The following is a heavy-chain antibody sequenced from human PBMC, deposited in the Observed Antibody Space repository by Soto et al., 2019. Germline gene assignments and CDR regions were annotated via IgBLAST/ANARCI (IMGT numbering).Heavy chain of an antibody. CDR2: MNPNSGNT. CDR3: ARVAVRNDFWSGYYPDYGMDV. D-gene: IGHD3-3*01. V-gene: IGHV1-8*01. CDR1: GCTFTRYD. J-gene: IGHJ6*02. Sequence: ASVKVSCKASGCTFTRYDINWVRQATGQGLEWMGWMNPNSGNTGYAQKFQGRVTMTRNTSISTAYMELSSLRSEDTAVYYCARVAVRNDFWSGYYPDYGMDVWGQGTTVTVSS.